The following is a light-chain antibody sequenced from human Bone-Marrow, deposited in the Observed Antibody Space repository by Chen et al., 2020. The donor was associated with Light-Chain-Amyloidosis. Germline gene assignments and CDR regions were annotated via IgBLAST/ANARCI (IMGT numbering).Light chain of an antibody. CDR1: SSNIGINT. CDR3: AAWDDSLNGSV. Sequence: QSVLTQPPSASGTPGQRVTISCSGSSSNIGINTINWYRQLPGTAPKLLIYSDDQRPSGVPDRVSGSKSGTSASRAISGLQSDDEADYYCAAWDDSLNGSVFGTGTKVTVL. V-gene: IGLV1-44*01. J-gene: IGLJ1*01. CDR2: SDD.